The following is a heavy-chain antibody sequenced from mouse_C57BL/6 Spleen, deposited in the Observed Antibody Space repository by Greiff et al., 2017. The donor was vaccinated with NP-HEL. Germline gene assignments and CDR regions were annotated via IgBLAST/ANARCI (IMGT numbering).Heavy chain of an antibody. CDR1: GFTFSSYG. CDR3: ARHGGTRYFDV. V-gene: IGHV5-6*01. Sequence: EVLLVESGGDLVKPGGSLKLSCAASGFTFSSYGMSWVRQTPDKRLEWVATISSGGSYTYYPDSVKGRFTISRDNATNTLYLQMSSLKSEDTAMYYCARHGGTRYFDVWGTGTTVTVSS. J-gene: IGHJ1*03. CDR2: ISSGGSYT. D-gene: IGHD4-1*01.